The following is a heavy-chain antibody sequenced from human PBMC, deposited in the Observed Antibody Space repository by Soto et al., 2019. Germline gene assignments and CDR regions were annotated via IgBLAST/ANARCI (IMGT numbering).Heavy chain of an antibody. CDR3: AKATYRYDSSGYYPFDY. J-gene: IGHJ4*02. CDR1: GFTFSSYA. CDR2: ISGSGGST. V-gene: IGHV3-23*01. Sequence: GGSLRLSCAASGFTFSSYAMSWVRQAPGKGLEWVSAISGSGGSTYYADSVKGRFTISRDNSKNTLYLQMNSLRAEDTAVYYCAKATYRYDSSGYYPFDYWGQGTLVTVS. D-gene: IGHD3-22*01.